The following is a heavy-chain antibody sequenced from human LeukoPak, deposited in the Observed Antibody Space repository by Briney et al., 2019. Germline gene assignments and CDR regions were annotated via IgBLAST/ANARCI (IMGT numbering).Heavy chain of an antibody. D-gene: IGHD3-10*01. J-gene: IGHJ4*02. Sequence: ASVKVSCKASGYTFTSYDINWVRQATGQGLEWMGWMNPNSGNTGYAQKFQGRVIMTRNTSISTAYMELSSLRSEDTAVYYCAXIXGXXVRGVIINRPLDYWGQGTLVTVSS. CDR2: MNPNSGNT. V-gene: IGHV1-8*01. CDR1: GYTFTSYD. CDR3: AXIXGXXVRGVIINRPLDY.